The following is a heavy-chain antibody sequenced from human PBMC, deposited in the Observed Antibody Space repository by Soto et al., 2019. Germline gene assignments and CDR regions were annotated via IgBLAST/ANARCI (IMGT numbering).Heavy chain of an antibody. D-gene: IGHD5-18*01. CDR1: GAIVTSGENY. Sequence: PSETLSLTCSVSGAIVTSGENYWSWVRQPPGKGLEWIGYIYDSGVTNYTPALKSRVTLSLDRPNNEVSLKLRSVTAADTAVYFCVRGLAHGYTGNVWGYWTLVTVS. V-gene: IGHV4-30-4*08. CDR2: IYDSGVT. CDR3: VRGLAHGYTGNV. J-gene: IGHJ3*01.